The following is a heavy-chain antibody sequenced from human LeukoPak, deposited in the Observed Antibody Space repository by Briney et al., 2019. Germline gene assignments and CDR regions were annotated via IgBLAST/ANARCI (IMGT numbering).Heavy chain of an antibody. CDR1: GFTFSSFW. CDR2: IKRDGSET. CDR3: ARVRMGDDFNPFDY. J-gene: IGHJ4*02. V-gene: IGHV3-74*01. Sequence: GGSLRLSCAASGFTFSSFWIYWVRHAPGRGLVWVSRIKRDGSETLYADSVKGRFTISRDNAKNTLYLQMNSLRAEDTAVYYCARVRMGDDFNPFDYWGQGTLVTVSS. D-gene: IGHD3-16*01.